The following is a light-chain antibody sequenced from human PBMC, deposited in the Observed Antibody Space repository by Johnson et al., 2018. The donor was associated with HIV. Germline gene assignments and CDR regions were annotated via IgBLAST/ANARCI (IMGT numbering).Light chain of an antibody. CDR3: GTWDGSLSAYV. CDR1: SSNIGNNY. J-gene: IGLJ1*01. CDR2: ENN. Sequence: QSVLTQPPSVSAAPGQKVTISCSGSSSNIGNNYVSWYQQLPGTAPKLLIYENNKRPSGIPDRFSGSKSGTSATLGITGLQTGDEADYSCGTWDGSLSAYVFGTGTKVTVL. V-gene: IGLV1-51*02.